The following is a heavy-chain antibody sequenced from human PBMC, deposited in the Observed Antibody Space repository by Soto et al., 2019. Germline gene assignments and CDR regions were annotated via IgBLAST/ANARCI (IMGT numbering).Heavy chain of an antibody. Sequence: RGSLRLSCAASGFTFSSYGMHWVRQAPGKGLEWVAVIWYDGSNKYYADSVKGRFTISRDNSKNTLYLQMNSLRAEDTAVYYCARAADSSGYFAFDIWGQGTMVTVSS. V-gene: IGHV3-33*01. CDR2: IWYDGSNK. CDR1: GFTFSSYG. D-gene: IGHD3-22*01. J-gene: IGHJ3*02. CDR3: ARAADSSGYFAFDI.